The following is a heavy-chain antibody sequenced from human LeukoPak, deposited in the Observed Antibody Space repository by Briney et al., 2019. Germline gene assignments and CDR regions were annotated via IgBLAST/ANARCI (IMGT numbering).Heavy chain of an antibody. CDR1: GFTFSSYS. V-gene: IGHV3-48*01. D-gene: IGHD3-3*01. CDR3: AKDSPTISMGSPV. J-gene: IGHJ4*02. Sequence: GGSLRLSCAASGFTFSSYSMNWVRQAPGKGLEWVSYISSSSSTIYYADSVKGRFTISRDNAKNSLYLQMNSLRAEDTAVYYCAKDSPTISMGSPVWGQGTLVTVSS. CDR2: ISSSSSTI.